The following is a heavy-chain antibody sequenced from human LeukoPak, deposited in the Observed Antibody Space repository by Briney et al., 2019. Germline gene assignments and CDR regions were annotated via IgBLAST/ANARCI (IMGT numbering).Heavy chain of an antibody. J-gene: IGHJ4*02. CDR1: GGSISSYY. V-gene: IGHV4-59*12. D-gene: IGHD1-26*01. Sequence: SETLSLTCTVSGGSISSYYWSWIRQPPGKGLEWIGYIYYSGSTNYSPSLKSRVTISVDTSKNQFSLKLSSVTAADTAVYYCARGEVGADRNFDNWGQGTLVTVSS. CDR2: IYYSGST. CDR3: ARGEVGADRNFDN.